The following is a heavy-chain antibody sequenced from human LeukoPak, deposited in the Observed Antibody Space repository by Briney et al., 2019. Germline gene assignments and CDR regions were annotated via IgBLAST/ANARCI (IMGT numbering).Heavy chain of an antibody. V-gene: IGHV3-21*01. J-gene: IGHJ4*02. CDR2: ISSSSSYI. Sequence: KTGGSLRLSCAASGFTFSSYSMNWVRQAPGKGLEWVSSISSSSSYIYYADSVKGRFTISRDNAKNSLYLQMNSLRAEDTAVYYCARDLYGERTLDYWGQGTLVTVSS. CDR3: ARDLYGERTLDY. CDR1: GFTFSSYS. D-gene: IGHD4-17*01.